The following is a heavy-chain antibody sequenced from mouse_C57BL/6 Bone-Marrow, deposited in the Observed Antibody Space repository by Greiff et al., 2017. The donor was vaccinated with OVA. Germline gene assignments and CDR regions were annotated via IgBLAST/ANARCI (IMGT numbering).Heavy chain of an antibody. J-gene: IGHJ4*01. V-gene: IGHV14-2*01. Sequence: VQLQQSGAELVKPGASVKLSCTASGFNIKDYYMHWVKQRTEQGLEWIGRIDPEDDETKYAPKFQGKATITADTSSNTAYLQLSSLTSEDTAVYYCARSNFYSNYVDAMDYWGQGTSVTVSS. CDR3: ARSNFYSNYVDAMDY. CDR1: GFNIKDYY. D-gene: IGHD2-5*01. CDR2: IDPEDDET.